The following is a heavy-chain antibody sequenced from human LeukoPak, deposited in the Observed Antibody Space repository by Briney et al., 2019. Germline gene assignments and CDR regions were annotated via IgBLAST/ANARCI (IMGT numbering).Heavy chain of an antibody. CDR1: GYTFTSYY. CDR3: ASALKRGSAGTLIDH. Sequence: ASVKVSCKASGYTFTSYYMHWVRQAPGQGLEWMGIINPSGGSTSYAQKFQGRVTMTRDTSTSTVYMELSSLGSEDTAMYYCASALKRGSAGTLIDHWGQGTLVTVSS. D-gene: IGHD6-13*01. J-gene: IGHJ4*02. CDR2: INPSGGST. V-gene: IGHV1-46*01.